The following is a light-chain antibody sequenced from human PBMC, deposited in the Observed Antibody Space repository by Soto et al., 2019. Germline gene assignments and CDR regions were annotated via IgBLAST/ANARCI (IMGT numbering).Light chain of an antibody. J-gene: IGKJ5*01. CDR3: QQYHSYPGIT. CDR1: QGISSY. Sequence: AIRMTQSPSSFSASTGDRVTITCRASQGISSYLAWYQQKPGKAPKLLIYAASTLQSGVPSRFSGSGSGTDFTLTISCLQSEDFATYYCQQYHSYPGITFGQGTRLEIK. V-gene: IGKV1-8*01. CDR2: AAS.